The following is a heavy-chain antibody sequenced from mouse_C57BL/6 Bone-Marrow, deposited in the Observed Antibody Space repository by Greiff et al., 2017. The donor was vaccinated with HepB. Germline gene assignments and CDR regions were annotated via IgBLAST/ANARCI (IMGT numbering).Heavy chain of an antibody. Sequence: VQLQQSGAELVRPGASVKLSCKASGYTFTDYYINWVKQRPGQGLAWIARIYPGSGNTYSNEKFKGKATLTAEKSSSAAYMQLSSLTSEDSAVYCCAREGRYGKIDYWGQGTTLTVSS. V-gene: IGHV1-76*01. CDR3: AREGRYGKIDY. CDR2: IYPGSGNT. D-gene: IGHD2-1*01. CDR1: GYTFTDYY. J-gene: IGHJ2*01.